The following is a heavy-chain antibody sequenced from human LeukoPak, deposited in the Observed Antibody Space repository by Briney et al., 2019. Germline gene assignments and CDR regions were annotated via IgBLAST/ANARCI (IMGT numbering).Heavy chain of an antibody. CDR2: ISSSGSTI. J-gene: IGHJ4*02. CDR1: GFTFSSYA. V-gene: IGHV3-48*04. D-gene: IGHD1-26*01. CDR3: ARRRDSGSLQHFDY. Sequence: GGSLRLSCAAPGFTFSSYAMSWVRQAPGKGLEWVSYISSSGSTIYYADSVKGRFTISRDNAKNSLYLQMNSLRAEDTAVYYCARRRDSGSLQHFDYWGQGTLVTVSS.